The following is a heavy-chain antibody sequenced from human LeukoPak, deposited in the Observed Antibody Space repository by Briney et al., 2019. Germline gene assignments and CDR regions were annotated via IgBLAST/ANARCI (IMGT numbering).Heavy chain of an antibody. CDR2: ISSSSSTI. V-gene: IGHV3-48*04. D-gene: IGHD3-22*01. CDR3: ARDPYDSSGYYVR. CDR1: GFTFSSYS. J-gene: IGHJ4*02. Sequence: GGSLRLSCAASGFTFSSYSMNWVRQAPGKGLEWVSYISSSSSTIYYADSVKGRFTISRDNAKNSLYLQMNSLRAEDTAVYYCARDPYDSSGYYVRWGQGTLVTVSS.